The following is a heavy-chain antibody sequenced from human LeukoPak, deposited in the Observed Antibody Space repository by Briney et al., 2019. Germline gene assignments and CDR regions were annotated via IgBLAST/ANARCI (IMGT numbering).Heavy chain of an antibody. CDR2: ISDSGGSI. J-gene: IGHJ4*02. Sequence: GSLRLSCAASGFTFSSYGMSWVRQAPGKGLEWVPGISDSGGSIYYAQSVKGRFTISRDNSKNTLYLQMNSLRAEDTAVYYCAKDLKQLANFDYWGQGTLVTVSS. V-gene: IGHV3-23*01. CDR1: GFTFSSYG. D-gene: IGHD6-6*01. CDR3: AKDLKQLANFDY.